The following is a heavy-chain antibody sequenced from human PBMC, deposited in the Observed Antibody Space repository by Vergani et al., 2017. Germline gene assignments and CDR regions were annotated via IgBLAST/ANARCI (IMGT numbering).Heavy chain of an antibody. J-gene: IGHJ4*02. CDR3: ARDAVPGLDY. CDR1: GGSISSYY. CDR2: IYYSGST. D-gene: IGHD3-10*01. Sequence: QVQLQESGPGLVKPSETLSLTCTVSGGSISSYYWSWIRQPPGKGLEWIGSIYYSGSTNYNPSLKSRVTISVDTSKNQFSLKLSSVTAADTAVYYCARDAVPGLDYWGQGTLVTVSS. V-gene: IGHV4-59*01.